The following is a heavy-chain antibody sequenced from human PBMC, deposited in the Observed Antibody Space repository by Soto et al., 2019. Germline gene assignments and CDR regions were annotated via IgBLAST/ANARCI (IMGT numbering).Heavy chain of an antibody. Sequence: EVQLLESGGGLVQPGGSLRLSCAASGFTFSSYAMSWVRQAPGKGLEWVSAISGGGGSTYYADSVKGRFTISRDKSKNTLYLQMNSLRAEDTAVYDCAKAEAYSSSSPLCTYWGQGTLVTVSS. CDR2: ISGGGGST. V-gene: IGHV3-23*01. D-gene: IGHD6-6*01. J-gene: IGHJ4*02. CDR1: GFTFSSYA. CDR3: AKAEAYSSSSPLCTY.